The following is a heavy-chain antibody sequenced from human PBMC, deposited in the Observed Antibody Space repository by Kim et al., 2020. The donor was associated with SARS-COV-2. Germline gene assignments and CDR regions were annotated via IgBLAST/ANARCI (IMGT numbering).Heavy chain of an antibody. D-gene: IGHD6-13*01. CDR3: ATVLAAAVHYYYYGMDV. V-gene: IGHV1-24*01. Sequence: KFQGRVTMTEDTSTDTAYMELSSLRSEDTAVYYCATVLAAAVHYYYYGMDVWGQGTTVTVSS. J-gene: IGHJ6*02.